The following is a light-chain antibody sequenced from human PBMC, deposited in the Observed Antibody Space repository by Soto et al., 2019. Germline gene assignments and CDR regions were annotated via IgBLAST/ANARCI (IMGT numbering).Light chain of an antibody. Sequence: QSALTQPPSASGSPGQSVTISCTGTTSDVGGFNYVSWYQQHPGKAPKLMIYEVTKRPSGVPDRFSGSKSGNTASLTVSGLQADDEADYYCNSYAVSDNWVFGGGTKLTVL. J-gene: IGLJ3*02. CDR3: NSYAVSDNWV. CDR1: TSDVGGFNY. CDR2: EVT. V-gene: IGLV2-8*01.